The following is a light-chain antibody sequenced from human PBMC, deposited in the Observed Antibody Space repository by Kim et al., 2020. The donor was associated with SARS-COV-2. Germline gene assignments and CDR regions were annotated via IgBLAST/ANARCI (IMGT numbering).Light chain of an antibody. CDR3: NPRDSRGNHVV. J-gene: IGLJ2*01. CDR1: SLRSYY. Sequence: SSELTQDPAVSVALGQTVRITCQGDSLRSYYVSWYQQKPGQAPVLVIYGKNNRPSGIPDRFSGPRLGNQPSWPTPGAPAEYGADFYFNPRDSRGNHVVFG. CDR2: GKN. V-gene: IGLV3-19*01.